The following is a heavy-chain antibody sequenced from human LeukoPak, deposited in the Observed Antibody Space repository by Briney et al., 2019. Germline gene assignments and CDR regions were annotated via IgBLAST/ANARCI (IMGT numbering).Heavy chain of an antibody. CDR1: GYTFTGYY. D-gene: IGHD3-10*01. CDR3: ARDFGVSRGFDY. V-gene: IGHV1-2*02. J-gene: IGHJ4*02. CDR2: INPNSGGT. Sequence: GASVKVSCKASGYTFTGYYMHWVRQAPGQGLEWMGWINPNSGGTNYAQKFQGRVTITADKSTSTAYMELSSLRSEDTAVYYCARDFGVSRGFDYWGQGTLVTVSS.